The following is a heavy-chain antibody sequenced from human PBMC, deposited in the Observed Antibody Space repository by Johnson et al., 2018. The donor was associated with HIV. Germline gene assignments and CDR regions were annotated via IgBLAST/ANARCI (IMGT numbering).Heavy chain of an antibody. J-gene: IGHJ3*02. Sequence: QVQLVESGGGVVQPGGSLRLSCAASGFTFSSYGMHWVRQAPGKGLEWVAFIRYDGSNKYYAASVTGRFTLSRDNSKNTLYLQMNSLRAEDTAVYYCAKVGGTTILRDAFDIWGQGTMVTVSS. CDR3: AKVGGTTILRDAFDI. CDR2: IRYDGSNK. CDR1: GFTFSSYG. V-gene: IGHV3-30*02. D-gene: IGHD1-1*01.